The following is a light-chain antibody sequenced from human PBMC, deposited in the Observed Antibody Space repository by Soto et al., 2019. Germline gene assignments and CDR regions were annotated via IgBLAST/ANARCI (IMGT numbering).Light chain of an antibody. CDR3: SSYTSSSTPYWV. CDR2: GNG. J-gene: IGLJ3*02. Sequence: QSVLTQPPSVSGAPGQRVTISCSGTSSSIGAGYEVHWYHQLPGTAPKLVVSGNGNRPSGVPDRLSASKSGTSASLAITGLQAEDEGHYYCSSYTSSSTPYWVFGGGTKVTVL. V-gene: IGLV1-40*01. CDR1: SSSIGAGYE.